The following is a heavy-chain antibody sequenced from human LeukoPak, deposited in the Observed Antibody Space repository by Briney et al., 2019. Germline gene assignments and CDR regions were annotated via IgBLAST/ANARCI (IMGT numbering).Heavy chain of an antibody. CDR2: IKQDGSEK. J-gene: IGHJ4*02. Sequence: GGSLRLSCAASGFTFSSYWMSWVRQAPGKGLEWVANIKQDGSEKYYVDSVKGRFTISRDNAKNSLYLQMNSLRAEDTAVYYCATDRVLRYFDFFDYWGQGTLVTVSS. V-gene: IGHV3-7*03. CDR1: GFTFSSYW. D-gene: IGHD3-9*01. CDR3: ATDRVLRYFDFFDY.